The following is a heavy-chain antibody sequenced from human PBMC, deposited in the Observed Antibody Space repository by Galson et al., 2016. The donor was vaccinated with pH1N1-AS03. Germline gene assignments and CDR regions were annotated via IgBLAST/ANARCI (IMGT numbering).Heavy chain of an antibody. CDR1: GGTLNNYA. CDR2: ISPIFGSA. CDR3: ARGLTYHFGSGSVF. V-gene: IGHV1-69*06. J-gene: IGHJ4*02. D-gene: IGHD3-10*01. Sequence: SVKVSCKASGGTLNNYAVNWVRQAPGQGLEWMGGISPIFGSANHARKFQGRVTITADIFTSTAYMELSGLSSEDTAVYYCARGLTYHFGSGSVFWGQGTLVTVSS.